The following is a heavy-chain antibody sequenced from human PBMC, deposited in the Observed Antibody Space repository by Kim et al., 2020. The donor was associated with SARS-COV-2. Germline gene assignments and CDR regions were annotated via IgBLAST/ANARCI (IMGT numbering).Heavy chain of an antibody. D-gene: IGHD3-10*01. CDR3: ARGLVVRGVSLRRYGMDV. V-gene: IGHV3-11*04. J-gene: IGHJ6*02. Sequence: KGRFTISSDNATHSLYLQMNSLRAEDTAVYYCARGLVVRGVSLRRYGMDVWGQGTTVTVSS.